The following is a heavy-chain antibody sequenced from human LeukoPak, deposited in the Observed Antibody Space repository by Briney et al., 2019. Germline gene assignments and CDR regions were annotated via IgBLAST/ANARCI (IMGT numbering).Heavy chain of an antibody. CDR2: ISVINSDNI. CDR3: SREFPFCGADCFSGVFDI. V-gene: IGHV1-18*01. Sequence: GASVKVSCKASGYTFTSYGISWVRQAPGQGLEWMGWISVINSDNIRYAQNFQGRLTMTTDTSTTTAYMELRSLRFDDTAVYYCSREFPFCGADCFSGVFDIWGQGTMVTVS. J-gene: IGHJ3*02. CDR1: GYTFTSYG. D-gene: IGHD2-21*02.